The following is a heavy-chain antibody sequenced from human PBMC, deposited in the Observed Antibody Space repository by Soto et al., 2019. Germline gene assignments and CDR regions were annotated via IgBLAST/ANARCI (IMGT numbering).Heavy chain of an antibody. CDR3: AKDRGIVVVPAAINWFDP. D-gene: IGHD2-2*01. J-gene: IGHJ5*02. V-gene: IGHV3-30*18. CDR1: GFTFSSYG. CDR2: ISYDGSNK. Sequence: PGGSLSLSCAASGFTFSSYGMHWVRQAPGKGLEWVAVISYDGSNKYYADSVKGRFTISRDNSKNTLYLQMNSLRAEDTAVYYCAKDRGIVVVPAAINWFDPWGQGTLVTVSS.